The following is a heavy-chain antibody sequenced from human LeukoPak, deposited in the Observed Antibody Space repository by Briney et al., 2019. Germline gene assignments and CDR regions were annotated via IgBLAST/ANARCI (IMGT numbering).Heavy chain of an antibody. CDR1: GGSISSGDNS. CDR3: ARGDHYGSGSYPKFDY. D-gene: IGHD3-10*01. V-gene: IGHV4-30-2*01. J-gene: IGHJ4*02. CDR2: IHHSGNT. Sequence: SETLSLTCAVSGGSISSGDNSWRWIRQPPGKGLEWIVYIHHSGNTYYNPSLKSRVTLSVDRSKNQFSLKLSSVTAADTAVYYCARGDHYGSGSYPKFDYWGQGTLVTVSS.